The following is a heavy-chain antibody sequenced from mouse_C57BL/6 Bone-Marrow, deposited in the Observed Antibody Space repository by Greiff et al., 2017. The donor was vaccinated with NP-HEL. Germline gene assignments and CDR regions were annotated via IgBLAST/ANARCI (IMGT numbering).Heavy chain of an antibody. V-gene: IGHV1-64*01. D-gene: IGHD2-1*01. J-gene: IGHJ2*01. CDR1: GYTFTSYW. Sequence: QVQLQQLGAELVKPGASVKLSCKASGYTFTSYWMHWVKQRPGQGLEWIGMIHPNSGSTNYNEKFKSKATLTVDKSSSTAYMQLSSLTSEDSAVYYCARSRGNYVGYFDYWGQGTTLTVSS. CDR3: ARSRGNYVGYFDY. CDR2: IHPNSGST.